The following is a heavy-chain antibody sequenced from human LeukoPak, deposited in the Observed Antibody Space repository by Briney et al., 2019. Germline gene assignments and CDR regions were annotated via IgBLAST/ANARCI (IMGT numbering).Heavy chain of an antibody. V-gene: IGHV4-38-2*02. CDR3: ARNSSSSSPPERYNWFDP. CDR1: GGSISSYY. D-gene: IGHD6-6*01. CDR2: IYNSGST. Sequence: PSETLSLTCTVSGGSISSYYWGWIRQSPGKGLEWIGSIYNSGSTYYNPSLKSRIIISVDTSKNQFSLKLSSVTAADTAVYYCARNSSSSSPPERYNWFDPWGQGTLVTVSS. J-gene: IGHJ5*02.